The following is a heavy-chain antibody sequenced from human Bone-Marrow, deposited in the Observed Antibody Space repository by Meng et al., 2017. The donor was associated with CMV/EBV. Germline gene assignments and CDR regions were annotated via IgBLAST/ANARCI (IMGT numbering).Heavy chain of an antibody. CDR2: IKSKTDGGTT. J-gene: IGHJ6*02. Sequence: GGSLRLSCAASGFTFSNAWMSWVRQAPGKGLEWVGRIKSKTDGGTTDYAAPVKGRFTISRDDSKNTLYLQMNSLRAEDTAVYYCAKDPGGSYYFPYYYYGMDVWGQGTTVTDSS. D-gene: IGHD1-26*01. CDR3: AKDPGGSYYFPYYYYGMDV. CDR1: GFTFSNAW. V-gene: IGHV3-15*01.